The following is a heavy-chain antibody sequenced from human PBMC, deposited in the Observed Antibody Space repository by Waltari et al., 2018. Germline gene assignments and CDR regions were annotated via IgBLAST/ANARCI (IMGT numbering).Heavy chain of an antibody. J-gene: IGHJ4*02. CDR2: THTSGST. CDR1: GGSISSDIYY. V-gene: IGHV4-61*02. D-gene: IGHD3-10*01. CDR3: ASFGSHSY. Sequence: QVQLQESGPGLVKPSQTLSLTCTVSGGSISSDIYYWTWIRQPAGKGREWIGRTHTSGSTYDNPSLKSRLTIAVDRSRNQFSLKLSSVTAADTAVYYCASFGSHSYWGQGTLVTVSS.